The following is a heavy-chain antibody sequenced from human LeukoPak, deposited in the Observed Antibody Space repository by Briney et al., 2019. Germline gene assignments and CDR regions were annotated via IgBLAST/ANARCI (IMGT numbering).Heavy chain of an antibody. CDR1: GGSISSYY. CDR3: ARQTSHGAYMYYYDY. V-gene: IGHV4-59*08. J-gene: IGHJ4*02. D-gene: IGHD5-18*01. Sequence: PSETLSLTCLSGGSISSYYWSWIRQPPGKGLEWIGYIYYSGSTNYNPSLKSRVTISVDTSKNQFSLKLSSVTAADTAVYYCARQTSHGAYMYYYDYWGQGTLVTVSS. CDR2: IYYSGST.